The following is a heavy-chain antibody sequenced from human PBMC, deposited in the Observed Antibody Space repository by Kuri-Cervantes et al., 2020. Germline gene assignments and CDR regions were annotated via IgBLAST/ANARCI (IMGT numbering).Heavy chain of an antibody. CDR3: AREGVYYHSSTSRYSYYGMDV. CDR1: GYTFTSYA. V-gene: IGHV1-3*02. CDR2: SNAGNGNT. D-gene: IGHD3-22*01. J-gene: IGHJ6*02. Sequence: ASVKVSCKASGYTFTSYAMHWVRQAPGQRLEWMGWSNAGNGNTKYSQEFQGRVTITRDTSASTAYMELSSLRSEDTAVYYCAREGVYYHSSTSRYSYYGMDVWGQGTTVTVSS.